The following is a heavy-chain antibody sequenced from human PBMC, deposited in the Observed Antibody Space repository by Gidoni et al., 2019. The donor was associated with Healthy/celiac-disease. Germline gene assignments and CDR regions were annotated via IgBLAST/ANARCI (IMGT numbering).Heavy chain of an antibody. J-gene: IGHJ6*03. Sequence: QVQLVDSGGGVVQPGRSLRLSCAASGFTFSSYGMHWGRQAPGKGLEWVAVISYDGSNKYYADPVKGRFTISRDNSKNTLYLQMNSLRAEDTAVYYCAKGAGDIDYYYYMDVWGKGTTVTVSS. V-gene: IGHV3-30*18. CDR2: ISYDGSNK. CDR3: AKGAGDIDYYYYMDV. CDR1: GFTFSSYG. D-gene: IGHD2-15*01.